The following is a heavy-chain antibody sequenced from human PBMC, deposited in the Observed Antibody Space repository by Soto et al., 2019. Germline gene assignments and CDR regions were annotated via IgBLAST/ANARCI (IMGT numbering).Heavy chain of an antibody. Sequence: SETLSLTCTVSGGSISGYYWRWLRQPPGKGLEWIGYIYNIGSTNYNPSLRSRVTMSIDTSQEQFSLKLSSVTATDTAVYYCARHVNLPLAGTGFDSCGRGTLVT. J-gene: IGHJ4*02. D-gene: IGHD6-19*01. CDR2: IYNIGST. CDR3: ARHVNLPLAGTGFDS. V-gene: IGHV4-59*08. CDR1: GGSISGYY.